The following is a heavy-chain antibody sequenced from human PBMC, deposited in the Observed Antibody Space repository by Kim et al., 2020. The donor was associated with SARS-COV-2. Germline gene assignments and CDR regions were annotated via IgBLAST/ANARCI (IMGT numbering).Heavy chain of an antibody. D-gene: IGHD3-22*01. J-gene: IGHJ4*02. Sequence: GGSLRLSCAASGFTFDDYAMHWVRQAPGKGLEWVSLISGDGGSTYYADSVKGRFTISRDNSKNSLYLQMNSLRTEDTALYYCAKDIGYDSSGYSNNFDYWGQGTLVTVSS. V-gene: IGHV3-43*02. CDR2: ISGDGGST. CDR3: AKDIGYDSSGYSNNFDY. CDR1: GFTFDDYA.